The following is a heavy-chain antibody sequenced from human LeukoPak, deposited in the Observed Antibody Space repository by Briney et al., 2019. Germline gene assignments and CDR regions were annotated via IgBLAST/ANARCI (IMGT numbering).Heavy chain of an antibody. CDR2: ISAYSGNT. V-gene: IGHV1-18*01. D-gene: IGHD2-2*01. Sequence: ASVKVSCTASGGTFSSYAISWVRQAPGQGLEWMGWISAYSGNTNYAQKLQGRVTMTTDTSTSIAYMELSSLRSEDTAVYYCARDYCSSTSCYTYFDCWGQGTLVTVSS. CDR3: ARDYCSSTSCYTYFDC. J-gene: IGHJ4*02. CDR1: GGTFSSYA.